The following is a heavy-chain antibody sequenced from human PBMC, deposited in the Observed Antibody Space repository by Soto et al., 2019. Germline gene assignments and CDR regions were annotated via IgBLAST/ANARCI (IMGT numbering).Heavy chain of an antibody. CDR3: TRLPAEGVIAGGAMDV. CDR2: INTSTGST. Sequence: SSETLSLTCTVSGESIHTYLWSWIRQPAGKGLEWIGRINTSTGSTKYNPSLKSRVTMSGDASKNQFSLHLSSVTAADTATYYCTRLPAEGVIAGGAMDVWGQGTTVTVSS. J-gene: IGHJ6*02. V-gene: IGHV4-4*07. D-gene: IGHD2-8*01. CDR1: GESIHTYL.